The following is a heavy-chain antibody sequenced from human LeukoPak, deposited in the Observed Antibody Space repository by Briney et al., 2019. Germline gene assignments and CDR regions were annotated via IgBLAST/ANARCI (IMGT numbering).Heavy chain of an antibody. Sequence: SETLSLTCIVSGGSISSSSYYWGWVRQPPGKGLEWIGSMFYSGGTYYKPSLKSRVTISVDTSKNQFSLKLSSVTAADTAVYLCARQSAPRYTSGWYANLFFDYWGQGTLVTVSS. V-gene: IGHV4-39*01. CDR2: MFYSGGT. D-gene: IGHD6-19*01. J-gene: IGHJ4*02. CDR1: GGSISSSSYY. CDR3: ARQSAPRYTSGWYANLFFDY.